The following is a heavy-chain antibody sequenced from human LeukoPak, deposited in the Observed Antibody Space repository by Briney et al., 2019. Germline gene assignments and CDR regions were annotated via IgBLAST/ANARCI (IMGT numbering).Heavy chain of an antibody. V-gene: IGHV3-23*01. CDR2: ISGSGGST. CDR3: AKDRSYYDSSGYGY. Sequence: GGSLRLSCAASGFTFNTFWMSWVRQAPGKGLEWVSAISGSGGSTYYADSVKGRFTISRDNSKNTLYLQMNSLRAEDTAVYYCAKDRSYYDSSGYGYWGQGTLVTVSS. D-gene: IGHD3-22*01. CDR1: GFTFNTFW. J-gene: IGHJ4*02.